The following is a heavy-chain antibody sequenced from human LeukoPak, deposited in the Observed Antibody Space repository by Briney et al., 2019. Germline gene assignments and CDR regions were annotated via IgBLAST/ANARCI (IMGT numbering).Heavy chain of an antibody. CDR1: GFIFSSYW. CDR2: INQDGSEK. J-gene: IGHJ4*02. Sequence: PGGSLRLSCAASGFIFSSYWMSWVRQAPGKGLEWVANINQDGSEKYYVDSVKGRFTISRDNAKNSLYLQMNSLRAEDTAVYYCARDPPSVWGSYRYYYFDYWGQGTLVTVSS. V-gene: IGHV3-7*01. CDR3: ARDPPSVWGSYRYYYFDY. D-gene: IGHD3-16*02.